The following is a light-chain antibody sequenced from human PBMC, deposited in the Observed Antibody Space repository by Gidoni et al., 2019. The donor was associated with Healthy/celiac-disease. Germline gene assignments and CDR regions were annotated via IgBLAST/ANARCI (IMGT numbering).Light chain of an antibody. CDR1: SSNIGAGYD. V-gene: IGLV1-40*01. CDR3: QSYDSSLRV. CDR2: GNS. Sequence: QSVLTQPPSVSGAPGQRVTISCTGSSSNIGAGYDVHWYQQLPGTAPKLLIYGNSNRPSGVPDRSSGSKSGTSASLAITGLQAEDEADYYCQSYDSSLRVFGTGTKVTVL. J-gene: IGLJ1*01.